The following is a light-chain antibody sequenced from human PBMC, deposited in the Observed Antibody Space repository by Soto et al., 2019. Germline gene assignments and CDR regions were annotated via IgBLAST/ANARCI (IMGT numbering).Light chain of an antibody. CDR2: EGS. CDR1: SNDVGSYDL. Sequence: QSVLTQPASVSGSPGQSITISCTGTSNDVGSYDLVSWYQQYPGKAPKLMIYEGSKRPSGVSNRFSGSKSGNTASLTISGLQAYDEADYYCCSYAGSTTFVVFGGGTQLTVL. J-gene: IGLJ2*01. CDR3: CSYAGSTTFVV. V-gene: IGLV2-23*03.